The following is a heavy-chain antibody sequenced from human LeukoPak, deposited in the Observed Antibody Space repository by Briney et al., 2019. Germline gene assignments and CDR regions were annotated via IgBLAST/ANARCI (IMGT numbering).Heavy chain of an antibody. V-gene: IGHV3-30*18. CDR1: GFTFSSYG. J-gene: IGHJ3*02. CDR2: ISYDGSNK. Sequence: GGSLRLSCAASGFTFSSYGMHWVRQAPGKGLEWVAVISYDGSNKYYADSVKGRFTISRDNSKNTLYLQMNSLRAEDTAVYYCAKDLQSWELLRDAFDIWGQGTMVTVSS. D-gene: IGHD1-26*01. CDR3: AKDLQSWELLRDAFDI.